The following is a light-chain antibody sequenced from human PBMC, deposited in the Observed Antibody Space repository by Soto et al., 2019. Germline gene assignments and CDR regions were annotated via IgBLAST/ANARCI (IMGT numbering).Light chain of an antibody. Sequence: RAASGWTASDGDTVIMTCRASQALSNYLAWYQQKPGKAPKLLIYVATTLQSGVQSRFRGSGSGTEFNFTFSSLQTDDFATYYCKPHNSFSEAFGQGTKV. CDR1: QALSNY. CDR3: KPHNSFSEA. CDR2: VAT. J-gene: IGKJ1*01. V-gene: IGKV1-9*01.